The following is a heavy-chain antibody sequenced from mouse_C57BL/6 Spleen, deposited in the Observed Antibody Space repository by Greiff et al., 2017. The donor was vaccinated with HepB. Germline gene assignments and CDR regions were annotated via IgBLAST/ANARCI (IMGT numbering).Heavy chain of an antibody. CDR1: GYTFTSYW. CDR2: IDPSDSYT. D-gene: IGHD2-10*01. CDR3: ARSSYRNYFDY. V-gene: IGHV1-69*01. J-gene: IGHJ2*01. Sequence: QVQLQQPGAELVMPGASVKLSCKASGYTFTSYWMHWVKQRPGQGLEWIGEIDPSDSYTNYNQKFKVKSKLNVDKSSSTAYMQLSSLTSGDSAVYYCARSSYRNYFDYWGQGTTLTVSS.